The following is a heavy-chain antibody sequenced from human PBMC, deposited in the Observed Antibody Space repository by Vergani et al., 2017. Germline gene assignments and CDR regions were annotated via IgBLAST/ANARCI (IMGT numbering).Heavy chain of an antibody. Sequence: QVQLQQWGAGLLKPSETLSLTCTVYGGSFSGYFWTWIRQPPGKGLEWIGEINHSGSTNYNPSLESRVTISVDTSKNQFSLKLSSVTAADTAVYYCARGPYYYDSSGYRYWGQGTLVTVSS. CDR2: INHSGST. CDR3: ARGPYYYDSSGYRY. D-gene: IGHD3-22*01. J-gene: IGHJ4*02. CDR1: GGSFSGYF. V-gene: IGHV4-34*01.